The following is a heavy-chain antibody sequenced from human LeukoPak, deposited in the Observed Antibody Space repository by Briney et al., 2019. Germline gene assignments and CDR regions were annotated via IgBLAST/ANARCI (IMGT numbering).Heavy chain of an antibody. D-gene: IGHD3-3*01. V-gene: IGHV3-21*01. Sequence: PGRSLRLSCEVSGFTFSSYGMHWVRQAPGKGLEWVSSISSSSSYIYYADSVKGRFTISRDNAKNSLYLQMNSLRAEDTAVYYCARASGGLREWLLSPPPDAFDIWGQGTMVTVSS. CDR2: ISSSSSYI. J-gene: IGHJ3*02. CDR1: GFTFSSYG. CDR3: ARASGGLREWLLSPPPDAFDI.